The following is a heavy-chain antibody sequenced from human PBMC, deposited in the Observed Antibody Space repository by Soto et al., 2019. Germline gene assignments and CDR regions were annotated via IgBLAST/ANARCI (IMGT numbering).Heavy chain of an antibody. CDR1: GYSFTSYW. CDR3: ARLLSSIAAPYYYGMDV. V-gene: IGHV5-10-1*01. J-gene: IGHJ6*02. D-gene: IGHD6-6*01. Sequence: GGSPKTSWKGSGYSFTSYWISWVRQMPGKGPEGKGRIEPSDSYKNYSPSFQGHVTISADKSISTAYLQWSSLKASDTAMYYCARLLSSIAAPYYYGMDVWGQGTTVTVSS. CDR2: IEPSDSYK.